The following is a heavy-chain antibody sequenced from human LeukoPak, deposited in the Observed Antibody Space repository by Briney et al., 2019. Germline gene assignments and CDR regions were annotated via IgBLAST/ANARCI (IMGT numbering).Heavy chain of an antibody. D-gene: IGHD3-16*01. V-gene: IGHV3-48*03. Sequence: PGGSLRLSCAASGFTFSSYEMNWVRQAPGKGLEWVSYISSSGSTIYYADSVKGRFTISRDNAKNSLYLQMNSLRAEDTAVYYCARGGGPTAYFDYWGQGTLVTVSS. CDR2: ISSSGSTI. J-gene: IGHJ4*02. CDR1: GFTFSSYE. CDR3: ARGGGPTAYFDY.